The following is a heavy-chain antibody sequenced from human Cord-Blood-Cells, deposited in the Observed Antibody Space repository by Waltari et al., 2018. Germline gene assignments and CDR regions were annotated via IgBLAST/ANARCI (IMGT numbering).Heavy chain of an antibody. V-gene: IGHV4-31*03. CDR1: GGSISSGGYY. Sequence: QVQLQESGPGLVKPSQTLSLTCTVSGGSISSGGYYWSWIRQHPGKGLEWIGYIYYSGSTYYIPTLKSRVTISVGTSKNQFALKLSSVTAADTAVYYCARLNYYYYMDVWGKGTTVTVSS. CDR2: IYYSGST. CDR3: ARLNYYYYMDV. J-gene: IGHJ6*03.